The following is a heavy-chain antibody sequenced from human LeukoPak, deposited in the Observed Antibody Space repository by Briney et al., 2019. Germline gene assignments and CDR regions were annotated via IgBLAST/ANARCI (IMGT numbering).Heavy chain of an antibody. CDR3: ATPEGGGFLDYDSSGYYTPFDY. CDR2: INPNSGGT. Sequence: ASVKVSCKASGDTFTGYYMHWVRQAPGQGLEWMGWINPNSGGTNYAQKFQGRVTMTRDTSISTAYMELSRLRSDDTAVYYCATPEGGGFLDYDSSGYYTPFDYWGQGTLVTVSS. J-gene: IGHJ4*02. V-gene: IGHV1-2*02. CDR1: GDTFTGYY. D-gene: IGHD3-22*01.